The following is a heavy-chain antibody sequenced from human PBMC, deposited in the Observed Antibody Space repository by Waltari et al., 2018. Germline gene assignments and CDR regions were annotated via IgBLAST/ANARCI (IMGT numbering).Heavy chain of an antibody. CDR2: INHSGST. CDR1: GGSFSGYY. J-gene: IGHJ4*02. Sequence: QVQLQQWGAGLLKPSETLSLTCAVYGGSFSGYYWSWIRQPPGKGLEWIGEINHSGSTNYNPSLKSRVTISVDTAKNQVALKLSSVTAADTAVYYCARAVKSPYSSSWYGWFFDYWGQGTLVTVSS. CDR3: ARAVKSPYSSSWYGWFFDY. V-gene: IGHV4-34*01. D-gene: IGHD6-13*01.